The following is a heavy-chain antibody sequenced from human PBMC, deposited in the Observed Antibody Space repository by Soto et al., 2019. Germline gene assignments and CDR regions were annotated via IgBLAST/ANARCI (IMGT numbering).Heavy chain of an antibody. J-gene: IGHJ6*02. CDR2: FDPEDGET. CDR3: ATEGFEYSSSSDCMDV. CDR1: GYTLTELS. Sequence: ASVKVSCKVSGYTLTELSMHWVRQAPGKGLEWMGGFDPEDGETIYAQKFQGRVTMTEDTSTDTAYMELSSLRSEDTAVYYCATEGFEYSSSSDCMDVWGQGTTVTVSS. D-gene: IGHD6-6*01. V-gene: IGHV1-24*01.